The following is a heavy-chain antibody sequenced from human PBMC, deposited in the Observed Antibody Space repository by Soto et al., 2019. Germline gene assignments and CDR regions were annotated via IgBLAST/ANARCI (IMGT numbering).Heavy chain of an antibody. CDR3: AKSPIKDSSSGRAGDY. J-gene: IGHJ4*02. CDR1: GFNFSRYA. Sequence: PGGSLRLSCAASGFNFSRYAMNWVRQAPGKGLEWVTVIWYDGSKKYYADSVKGRFTISRDNSKNTLYLQMNSLRAEDTALYYCAKSPIKDSSSGRAGDYWGQGTLVTVSS. D-gene: IGHD6-6*01. V-gene: IGHV3-33*06. CDR2: IWYDGSKK.